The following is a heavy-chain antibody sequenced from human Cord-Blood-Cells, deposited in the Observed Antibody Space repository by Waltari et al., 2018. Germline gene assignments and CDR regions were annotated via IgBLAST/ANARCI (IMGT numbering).Heavy chain of an antibody. CDR1: GGSISSGSYY. CDR3: ATSGNDIMTGYYDACDI. CDR2: IYTSGSS. J-gene: IGHJ3*02. Sequence: QVQLQESGPGLVKPSQTLSPTCTASGGSISSGSYYWSWIRQPAGKGLEWIGYIYTSGSSNYNPSLRGRVTLSVDTSKNQVSLRLSSVTAADAAVYYCATSGNDIMTGYYDACDIWGQGTMVTVSS. V-gene: IGHV4-61*09. D-gene: IGHD3-9*01.